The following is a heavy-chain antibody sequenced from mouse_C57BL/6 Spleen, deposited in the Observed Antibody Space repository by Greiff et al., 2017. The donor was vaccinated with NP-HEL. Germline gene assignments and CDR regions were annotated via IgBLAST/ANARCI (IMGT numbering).Heavy chain of an antibody. D-gene: IGHD1-1*01. J-gene: IGHJ3*01. V-gene: IGHV1-55*01. Sequence: QVQLQQPGAELVKPGASVKMSCKASGYTFTSYWITWVKQRPGQGLEWIGDIYPGSGSTNYNEKFKSKATLTVDTSSSTAYMQLSSLTSEDSAVYYCARGDYGSSSFAYGGQGTLVTVSA. CDR3: ARGDYGSSSFAY. CDR2: IYPGSGST. CDR1: GYTFTSYW.